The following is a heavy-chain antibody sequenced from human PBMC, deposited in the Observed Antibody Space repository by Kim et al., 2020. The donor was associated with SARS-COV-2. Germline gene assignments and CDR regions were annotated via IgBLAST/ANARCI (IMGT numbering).Heavy chain of an antibody. CDR2: ISYDGSNK. CDR3: ARDMTYSSSWGFDY. CDR1: GFTFSSYA. J-gene: IGHJ4*02. D-gene: IGHD6-13*01. V-gene: IGHV3-30-3*01. Sequence: GGSLRLSCAASGFTFSSYAMHWVRQAPGKGLEWVAVISYDGSNKYYADSVKGRFTISRDNSKNTLYLQMNSLRAEDTAVYYCARDMTYSSSWGFDYWGQGTLVTVSS.